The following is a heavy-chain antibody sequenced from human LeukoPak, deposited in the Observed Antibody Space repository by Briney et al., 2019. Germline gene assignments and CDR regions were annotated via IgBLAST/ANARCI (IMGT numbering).Heavy chain of an antibody. V-gene: IGHV4-59*12. CDR3: ARNYYGSGSYSRYNYYMDV. CDR2: IYYSGST. D-gene: IGHD3-10*01. J-gene: IGHJ6*03. CDR1: GGSISSYY. Sequence: PSETLSLTCTVSGGSISSYYWSWIRQPPGKGLEWIGYIYYSGSTYYNPSLKSRVTMSLDRSKRQISLKLSSVTAADTAVYYCARNYYGSGSYSRYNYYMDVWGKGTTVTVSS.